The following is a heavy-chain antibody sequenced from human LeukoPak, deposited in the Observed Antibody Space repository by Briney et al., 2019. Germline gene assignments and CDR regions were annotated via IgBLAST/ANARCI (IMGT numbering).Heavy chain of an antibody. Sequence: PAETLSLTCTVSGGSISSSSDYWGWIRQPPGKGLEWIGSIYYSGRTYYNPSLKSRVIISVDTSKNQFSLKLRSVTDADTAVYYCARVVLLYSRGVVYYFDYWGQGTLVTVSS. D-gene: IGHD3-10*02. CDR1: GGSISSSSDY. CDR3: ARVVLLYSRGVVYYFDY. CDR2: IYYSGRT. V-gene: IGHV4-39*07. J-gene: IGHJ4*02.